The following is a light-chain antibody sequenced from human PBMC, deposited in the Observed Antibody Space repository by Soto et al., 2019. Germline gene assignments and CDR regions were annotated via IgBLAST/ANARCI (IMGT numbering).Light chain of an antibody. V-gene: IGKV3-11*01. CDR3: QQRSNWPPEWT. CDR1: QSISSN. J-gene: IGKJ1*01. CDR2: DAS. Sequence: EVVLPQSPVTLSLSPGQRATLSCRASQSISSNLAWYQQKPGQAPRLLISDASNRATGIPARFSGSGSGTDFTLTISSLEPEDFGVYYCQQRSNWPPEWTFGQGTKVDIK.